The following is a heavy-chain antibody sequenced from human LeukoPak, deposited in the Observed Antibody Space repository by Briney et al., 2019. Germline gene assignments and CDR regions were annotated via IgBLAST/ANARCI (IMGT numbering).Heavy chain of an antibody. CDR1: GYTFTSYG. J-gene: IGHJ4*02. CDR3: ARDLVYYYDSSGWPGY. Sequence: ASVKVSCKASGYTFTSYGISWVRQAPGQGLEWMGWISAYNGNTNYAQKLQGRVTMTTDTSTSTAYMELRSLRSDDTAVYYCARDLVYYYDSSGWPGYWGQGTLVTVSS. D-gene: IGHD3-22*01. CDR2: ISAYNGNT. V-gene: IGHV1-18*01.